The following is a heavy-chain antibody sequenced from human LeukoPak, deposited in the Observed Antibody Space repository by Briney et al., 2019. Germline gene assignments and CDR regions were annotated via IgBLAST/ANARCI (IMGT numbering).Heavy chain of an antibody. V-gene: IGHV4-59*01. CDR3: ARDGCSSTSCSHYYYYYMDV. Sequence: PSETLSLTCTVSGGSISSYYWSWIRQPPGKGLEWIGYIYYSGSTNYTPSLKSRVTISVDTSKNQFSLKLSSVTAADTAVYYCARDGCSSTSCSHYYYYYMDVWGKGTTVTVSS. CDR2: IYYSGST. CDR1: GGSISSYY. J-gene: IGHJ6*03. D-gene: IGHD2-2*01.